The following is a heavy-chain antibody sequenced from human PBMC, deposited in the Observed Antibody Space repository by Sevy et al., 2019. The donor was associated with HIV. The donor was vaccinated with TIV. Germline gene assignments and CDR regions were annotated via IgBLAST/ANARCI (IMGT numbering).Heavy chain of an antibody. CDR3: ARDQRYYYDSSGLEYYYYYGMDV. CDR1: GYTFTSYY. V-gene: IGHV1-46*01. CDR2: INPSGGST. J-gene: IGHJ6*02. Sequence: ASVKVSCKASGYTFTSYYMHWVRQAPGQGLEWMGIINPSGGSTSYAQKFQGRVTMTRDTSTSTVYMELSSLRSEDPXXXXXARDQRYYYDSSGLEYYYYYGMDVWGQGTTVTVSS. D-gene: IGHD3-22*01.